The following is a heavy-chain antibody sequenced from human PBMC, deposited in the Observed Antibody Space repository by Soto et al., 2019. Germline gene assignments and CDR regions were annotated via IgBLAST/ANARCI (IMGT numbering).Heavy chain of an antibody. CDR3: AKGDGAGHYYGMDV. J-gene: IGHJ6*02. Sequence: QVQLVESGGGVVQPGRSLTLSCAASGFTFSDNGMHWVRQAPGKGLEWVSVISYDGSNKYYGESVKGRFTISRDNSKNPMYLQMQSLRADDTAVYYCAKGDGAGHYYGMDVWGQGTTVTVSS. V-gene: IGHV3-30*18. CDR1: GFTFSDNG. CDR2: ISYDGSNK. D-gene: IGHD6-19*01.